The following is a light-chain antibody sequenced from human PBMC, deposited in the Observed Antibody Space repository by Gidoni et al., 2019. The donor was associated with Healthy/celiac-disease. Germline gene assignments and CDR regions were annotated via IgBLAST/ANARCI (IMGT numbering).Light chain of an antibody. CDR1: QSISSW. J-gene: IGKJ2*01. CDR2: KAS. CDR3: QQYNSYMYT. V-gene: IGKV1-5*03. Sequence: DIQMTQSPSTLSASEGDRVTITCRASQSISSWFAWYQQKPGKAPKLLIYKASSLESGVPSRFSGSGSGTEFTLTISSLQPDDFATYYCQQYNSYMYTFGQXTKLEIK.